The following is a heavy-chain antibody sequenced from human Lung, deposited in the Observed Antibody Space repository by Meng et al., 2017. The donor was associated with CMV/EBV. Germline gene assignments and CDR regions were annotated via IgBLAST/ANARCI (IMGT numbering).Heavy chain of an antibody. CDR2: INQDGTEK. CDR3: ASGRGYSA. D-gene: IGHD4-11*01. Sequence: GGSXRLSCAASGFTFRSLWMSWVRRAPGKGLEWAANINQDGTEKHYVDSVRGRFTISRDNAKNSLCLQMSSLTVEDTAVYYCASGRGYSAWGQGTLVTVSS. CDR1: GFTFRSLW. V-gene: IGHV3-7*01. J-gene: IGHJ5*02.